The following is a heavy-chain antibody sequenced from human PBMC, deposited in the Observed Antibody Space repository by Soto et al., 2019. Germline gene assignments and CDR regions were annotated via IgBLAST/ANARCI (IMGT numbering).Heavy chain of an antibody. CDR3: ARWDDLGAWLSV. J-gene: IGHJ6*01. CDR2: VYYSGMT. CDR1: GGSIINSSAY. V-gene: IGHV4-39*02. Sequence: QVQLQESGPGLVKPSETLSLTCSVSGGSIINSSAYWTWIRQTPGKGLEWLGDVYYSGMTNYNPSLNSRIIMSVDTSKNRFSLNLKSVTAADTAKYYCARWDDLGAWLSVWGQGTTVTVSS. D-gene: IGHD3-22*01.